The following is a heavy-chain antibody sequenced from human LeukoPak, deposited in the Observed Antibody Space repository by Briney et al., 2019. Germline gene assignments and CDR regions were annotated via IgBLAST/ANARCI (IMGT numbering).Heavy chain of an antibody. CDR2: IYTSGST. D-gene: IGHD3-22*01. CDR3: ARASYSGYYSLDY. V-gene: IGHV4-61*02. Sequence: SQTLPLTCTVSGGSISSGSYYWSWIRQPAGKGREWIGRIYTSGSTNYNPSLKSRVTISVDTSKNQFSLKLSSVTAADTAVYYCARASYSGYYSLDYWGQGTLVTVSS. J-gene: IGHJ4*02. CDR1: GGSISSGSYY.